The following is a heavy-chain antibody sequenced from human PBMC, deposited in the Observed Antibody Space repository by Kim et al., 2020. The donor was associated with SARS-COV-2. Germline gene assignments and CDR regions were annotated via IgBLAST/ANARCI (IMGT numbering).Heavy chain of an antibody. D-gene: IGHD2-21*02. J-gene: IGHJ4*02. V-gene: IGHV4-39*01. CDR1: GGSISSSSYY. Sequence: SETLSLTCTVSGGSISSSSYYWGWIRQPPGKGLEWIGSIYYSGSTYYNPSLKSRVTISVDTSKNQFSLKLSSVTAADTAVYYCARTPALPHFDYWGQGTLVTVSS. CDR2: IYYSGST. CDR3: ARTPALPHFDY.